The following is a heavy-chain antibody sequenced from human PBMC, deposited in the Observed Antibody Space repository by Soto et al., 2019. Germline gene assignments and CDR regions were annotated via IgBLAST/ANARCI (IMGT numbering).Heavy chain of an antibody. CDR2: ISSSSSYI. CDR1: GFTFSSYS. Sequence: EVQLLESGGGLVQPGGSLRLSCTASGFTFSSYSMNWVRQAPGKGLEWVSSISSSSSYIYYADSVKGRFTISRDNAKNSLYLQMNSLRAEDTAVYYCARDQDTVIPGFDYYYYGMDVWGQGTTVTVSS. CDR3: ARDQDTVIPGFDYYYYGMDV. D-gene: IGHD5-18*01. J-gene: IGHJ6*02. V-gene: IGHV3-21*01.